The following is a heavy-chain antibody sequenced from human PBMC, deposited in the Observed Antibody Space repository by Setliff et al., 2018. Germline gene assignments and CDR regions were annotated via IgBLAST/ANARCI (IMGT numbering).Heavy chain of an antibody. CDR3: ARGKQWSPPHY. V-gene: IGHV3-9*01. CDR2: ISCSSAGI. CDR1: GFTFDDCV. Sequence: HPGGSLRLSCAASGFTFDDCVMHWVRQVPGTGLEWVSGISCSSAGIDYAGSLKGRFNISRDNAKNSLYLQMNSLRAEDTAVYYCARGKQWSPPHYWGQGTLVTVSS. D-gene: IGHD2-15*01. J-gene: IGHJ4*02.